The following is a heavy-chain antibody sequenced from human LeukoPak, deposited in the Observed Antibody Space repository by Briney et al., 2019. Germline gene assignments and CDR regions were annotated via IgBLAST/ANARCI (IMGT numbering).Heavy chain of an antibody. J-gene: IGHJ4*02. D-gene: IGHD4-17*01. V-gene: IGHV3-23*01. CDR2: ITGLGYYIT. Sequence: PGASLRLSCAASGFTFSNYAVGWVRQAPGKGLEWVSAITGLGYYITHYADSVKGRFTISRDHYKDTLYLQMNSLRVEDTAVYYCAKGLYGDHPLYFESWGQGALVTVSP. CDR1: GFTFSNYA. CDR3: AKGLYGDHPLYFES.